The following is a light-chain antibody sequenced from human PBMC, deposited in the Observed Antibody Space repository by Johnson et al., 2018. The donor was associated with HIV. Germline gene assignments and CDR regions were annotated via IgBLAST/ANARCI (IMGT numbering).Light chain of an antibody. CDR2: ENN. J-gene: IGLJ1*01. CDR1: SSNIGNNY. CDR3: GTWDSSLTKV. V-gene: IGLV1-51*02. Sequence: QSMLTQPPSVSAAPGQKVTISCSGSSSNIGNNYVSWYRQLPGTAPKLLIYENNKRPSGIPDLFSGSKSGTSATLGITGLQTGDEADYYCGTWDSSLTKVFGTGTKVSVI.